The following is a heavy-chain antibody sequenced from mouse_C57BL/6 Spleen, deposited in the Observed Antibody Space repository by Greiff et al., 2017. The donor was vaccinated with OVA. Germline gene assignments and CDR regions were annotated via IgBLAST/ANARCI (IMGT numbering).Heavy chain of an antibody. CDR2: INPNNGGT. Sequence: EVQLQQSGPELVKPGASVKISCKASGYTFTDYYMNWVKQSHGKSLEWIGDINPNNGGTSYNQKFKGKATLTVDKSSSTAYMELRSLTSEDSAVYYCARPYYGSSYGYFDYWGQGTTLTVSS. V-gene: IGHV1-26*01. J-gene: IGHJ2*01. D-gene: IGHD1-1*01. CDR1: GYTFTDYY. CDR3: ARPYYGSSYGYFDY.